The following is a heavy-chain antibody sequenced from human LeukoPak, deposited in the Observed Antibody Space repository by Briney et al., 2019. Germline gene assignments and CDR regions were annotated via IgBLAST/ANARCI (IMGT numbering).Heavy chain of an antibody. J-gene: IGHJ1*01. CDR2: INPSGGST. CDR1: GYTFTSYY. CDR3: ARVSPYSSGWYDYFQH. Sequence: ASVEVSCKASGYTFTSYYMHWVRQAPGQGLEWMGIINPSGGSTSYAQKFQGRVTMTRDMSTSTVYMELSSLRSEDTAVYYCARVSPYSSGWYDYFQHWGQGTLVTVSS. V-gene: IGHV1-46*01. D-gene: IGHD6-19*01.